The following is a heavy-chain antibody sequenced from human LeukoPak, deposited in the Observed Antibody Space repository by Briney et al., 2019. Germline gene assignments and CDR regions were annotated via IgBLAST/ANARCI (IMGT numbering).Heavy chain of an antibody. Sequence: PGGSMRLSCAASGFTFSSYGMSWVRQAPGKGLEWVSSISSSSSYIYYADSVKGRFTISRDNAKKSLYLQMNSLRAEDTAVYYCVRGTGWQWFGEYSFDIWGQGTMVTVSS. CDR2: ISSSSSYI. D-gene: IGHD3-10*01. CDR3: VRGTGWQWFGEYSFDI. V-gene: IGHV3-21*01. CDR1: GFTFSSYG. J-gene: IGHJ3*02.